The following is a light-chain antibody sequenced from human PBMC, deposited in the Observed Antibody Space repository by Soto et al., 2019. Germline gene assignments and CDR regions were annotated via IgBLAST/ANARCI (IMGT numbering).Light chain of an antibody. J-gene: IGKJ1*01. Sequence: EIVMTQSPATLSVPPGERATLSCRASQSVSSNLAWYQQKPGQAPRLLIYGASTRATGIPARFSGSGSGTEFTLTISSLQSEDFAVYYCQQYNNWPLTWTFGQGTKVDIK. CDR1: QSVSSN. CDR3: QQYNNWPLTWT. CDR2: GAS. V-gene: IGKV3-15*01.